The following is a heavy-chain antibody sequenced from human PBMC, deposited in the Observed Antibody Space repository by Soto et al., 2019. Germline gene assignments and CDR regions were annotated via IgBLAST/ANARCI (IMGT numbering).Heavy chain of an antibody. V-gene: IGHV3-21*01. CDR1: GFTFRSFT. CDR3: TRDASRDSSARGWFDP. Sequence: GGSLRLSCAASGFTFRSFTMNWVRQAPGKGLEWVPTISSNSAYIYYTDALRGRFTISRDNAKNSLHLQMNSLRAEDTAVYYCTRDASRDSSARGWFDPWGPGTLVTVSS. CDR2: ISSNSAYI. J-gene: IGHJ5*02. D-gene: IGHD6-13*01.